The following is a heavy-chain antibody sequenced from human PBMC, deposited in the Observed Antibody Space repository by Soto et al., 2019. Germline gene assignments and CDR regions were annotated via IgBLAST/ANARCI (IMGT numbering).Heavy chain of an antibody. CDR3: ARTNPYPLPRHFDY. CDR2: IYYSGST. Sequence: SETLSLTCAVSGGSISSGGYYWSWIRQHPGKGLEWIGYIYYSGSTYYNPSLKSRVTISVDTSKNQFSLKLSSVTAADTAVYYCARTNPYPLPRHFDYWGQGTLVTVSS. J-gene: IGHJ4*02. V-gene: IGHV4-31*11. CDR1: GGSISSGGYY.